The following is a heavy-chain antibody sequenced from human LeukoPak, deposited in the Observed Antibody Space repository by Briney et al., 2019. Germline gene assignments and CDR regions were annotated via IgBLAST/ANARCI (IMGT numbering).Heavy chain of an antibody. D-gene: IGHD2-2*01. CDR2: IYYTGST. V-gene: IGHV4-39*07. CDR3: ARGGRGGGYCSSTSCYGLDNWFDP. Sequence: SETLSLTCTVSGGSISSSRYFWGWIRQPPGKGLEWIGSIYYTGSTNYNPSLKSRVTISVDTSKNQFSLKLSSVTAADTAVYYCARGGRGGGYCSSTSCYGLDNWFDPWGQGTLVTVSS. CDR1: GGSISSSRYF. J-gene: IGHJ5*02.